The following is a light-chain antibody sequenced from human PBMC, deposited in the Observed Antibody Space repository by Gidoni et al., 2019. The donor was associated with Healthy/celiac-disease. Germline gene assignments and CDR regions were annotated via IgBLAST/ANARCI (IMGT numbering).Light chain of an antibody. CDR3: QVWDSSTVV. J-gene: IGLJ2*01. CDR1: NIGSKN. Sequence: SYELTQPPSVSVALGQTARITCGGNNIGSKNVHWYQQKPGQAPVLVIYRDSNRPSGIPKRFSGSNSGSTATLTISRAQAGDEADYYCQVWDSSTVVFGGGTKLTVL. CDR2: RDS. V-gene: IGLV3-9*01.